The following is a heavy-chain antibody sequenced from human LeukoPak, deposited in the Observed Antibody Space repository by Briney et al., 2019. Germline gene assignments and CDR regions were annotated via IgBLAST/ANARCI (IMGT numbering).Heavy chain of an antibody. CDR3: TRRGSGLPLHY. V-gene: IGHV4-39*01. Sequence: SETLSLTCTVSGGSISGTSYYWGWIRQPPGKGLEWIGSTYYSGSTESTYYNPSLKSRVTISVDTSKNHFSLKLSAVTAADTAGYYCTRRGSGLPLHYWGQGTLVTVSS. CDR2: TYYSGSTEST. J-gene: IGHJ4*02. D-gene: IGHD3-3*01. CDR1: GGSISGTSYY.